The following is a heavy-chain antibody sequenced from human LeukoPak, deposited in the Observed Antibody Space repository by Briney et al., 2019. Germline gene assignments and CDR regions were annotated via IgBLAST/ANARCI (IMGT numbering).Heavy chain of an antibody. D-gene: IGHD6-13*01. Sequence: GASVKVSCKASGYTFTSYDINWGRQATGQGLELMGWMNPNSGNTGYAQKFQGRVTMTRNTSISTAYMELSSLRSEDTAVYYCARGRGSSSSWYDYYYYYYMDVWGKGTTVTVSS. J-gene: IGHJ6*03. CDR2: MNPNSGNT. CDR3: ARGRGSSSSWYDYYYYYYMDV. V-gene: IGHV1-8*01. CDR1: GYTFTSYD.